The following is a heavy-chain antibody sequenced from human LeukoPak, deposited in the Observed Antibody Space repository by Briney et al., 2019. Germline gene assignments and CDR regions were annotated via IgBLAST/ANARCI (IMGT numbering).Heavy chain of an antibody. CDR3: AKDDEYSYGIDY. CDR1: GFTFTKYA. CDR2: IGGSGTKT. D-gene: IGHD5-18*01. Sequence: GGSLRLSCAASGFTFTKYAMSWVRQAAGKGLEWVSAIGGSGTKTFYAESVKGRFTISRDNAKNSLYLQMNSLRAEDMALYYCAKDDEYSYGIDYWGQGTLVTVSS. J-gene: IGHJ4*02. V-gene: IGHV3-23*01.